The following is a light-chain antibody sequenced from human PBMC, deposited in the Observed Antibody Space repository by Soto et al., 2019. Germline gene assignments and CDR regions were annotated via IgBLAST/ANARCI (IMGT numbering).Light chain of an antibody. V-gene: IGKV1-33*01. CDR3: QQYDDPFT. CDR2: DAS. Sequence: DTQMTQSPSSLSASVGDTVTITCQASRDIADSLKWYQQRAGEAPKLLIYDASNLQSGVPARFRGRGTGTSFILTINSLQPEDFATYYCQQYDDPFTFGGGTKVEIK. CDR1: RDIADS. J-gene: IGKJ4*01.